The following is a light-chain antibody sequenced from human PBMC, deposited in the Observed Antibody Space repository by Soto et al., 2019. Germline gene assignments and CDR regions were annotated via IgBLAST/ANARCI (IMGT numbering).Light chain of an antibody. CDR1: QSISNW. CDR3: QQYNNLYT. Sequence: DIQMTQSPSTLSASIGDRVTITCRASQSISNWLAWYQQKPGKAPKLLIYRASGLESGVPSRFSGSGSETEFTLTISSLQPDDFATYYCQQYNNLYTFGQGTKVDIK. CDR2: RAS. J-gene: IGKJ2*01. V-gene: IGKV1-5*03.